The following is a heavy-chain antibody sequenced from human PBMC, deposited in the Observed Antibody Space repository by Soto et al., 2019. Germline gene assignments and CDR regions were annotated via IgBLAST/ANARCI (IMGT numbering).Heavy chain of an antibody. V-gene: IGHV1-2*02. CDR2: INPNSGGT. Sequence: GASVKVSCKASGYTFTGYYMHWLRQAAGQGLEWMGWINPNSGGTNYAQKFQGRVTMTRDTATRPAYTELSRLRADDTAMYDCARGTPAGEGGMDVWGQGTTVTVSS. CDR1: GYTFTGYY. CDR3: ARGTPAGEGGMDV. J-gene: IGHJ6*02. D-gene: IGHD3-10*01.